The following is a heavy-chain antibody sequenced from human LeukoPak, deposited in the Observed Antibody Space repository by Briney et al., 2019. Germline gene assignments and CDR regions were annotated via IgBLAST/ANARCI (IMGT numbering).Heavy chain of an antibody. D-gene: IGHD6-19*01. J-gene: IGHJ4*02. CDR1: GFTFSSYA. V-gene: IGHV3-23*01. Sequence: GGSLRLSCAASGFTFSSYAMSWVRQVLGKGLEWVSSITTSGGSTYYPDSVKGRFTISRDNSKNTLYLQMNSLRAEDTAVYYCARRDTSGSYYFDYWGQGTLVTVSS. CDR2: ITTSGGST. CDR3: ARRDTSGSYYFDY.